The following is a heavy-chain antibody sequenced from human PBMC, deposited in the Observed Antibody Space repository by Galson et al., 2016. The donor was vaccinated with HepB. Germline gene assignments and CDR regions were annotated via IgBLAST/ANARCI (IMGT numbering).Heavy chain of an antibody. V-gene: IGHV4-39*01. CDR3: ARTGYCGGTTCRDS. D-gene: IGHD5-12*01. Sequence: SETLSLTCTVSGASIDSCTDYWGWVRHPPGKGLEWVGSIFSTGSSYYNPSLGSRVSLSLDTSKNRISLTLTSVTAGDTAVYYCARTGYCGGTTCRDSWGQGTLVTVSS. CDR2: IFSTGSS. CDR1: GASIDSCTDY. J-gene: IGHJ4*02.